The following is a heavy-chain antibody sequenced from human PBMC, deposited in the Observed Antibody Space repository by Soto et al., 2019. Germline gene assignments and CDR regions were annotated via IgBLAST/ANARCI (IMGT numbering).Heavy chain of an antibody. V-gene: IGHV1-8*01. CDR3: ARGLWFGELYYYYGMDV. CDR1: GYTFTSYD. D-gene: IGHD3-10*01. CDR2: MNPNSGNT. Sequence: ASVKVSCKASGYTFTSYDINWVRQATGQGLEWMGWMNPNSGNTGYAQKFQGRVTMTRNTSISTAYMELSSLRSEDTAVYYCARGLWFGELYYYYGMDVWGQGTTVTVSS. J-gene: IGHJ6*02.